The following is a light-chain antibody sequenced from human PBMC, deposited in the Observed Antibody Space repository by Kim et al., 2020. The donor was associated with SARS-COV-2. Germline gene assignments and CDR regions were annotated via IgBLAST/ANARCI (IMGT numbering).Light chain of an antibody. CDR2: EVS. J-gene: IGLJ2*01. V-gene: IGLV2-23*02. CDR3: CSYADSSTPVV. Sequence: QSALTQPASVSGSPGQSITISCTGTSSDVGRYNLVSWYQQHPGKAPKLIIYEVSKRPSGVSNRFSGSKSGNTASLTISGLQAEDEADYYCCSYADSSTPVVFGGGTQLTVL. CDR1: SSDVGRYNL.